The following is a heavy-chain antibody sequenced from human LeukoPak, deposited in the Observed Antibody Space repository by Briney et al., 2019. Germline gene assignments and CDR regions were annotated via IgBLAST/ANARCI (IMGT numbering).Heavy chain of an antibody. V-gene: IGHV3-64D*09. Sequence: GGSLRLSCSASGFTFSSYAMYSVRQAPGKGLEYVSGISSNGGSTYYADSVKGRFTISRDNSKNTPYLQMSSLRAEDTAVYYCVKITSSSGGDYWGQGTLVTVSS. J-gene: IGHJ4*02. CDR1: GFTFSSYA. D-gene: IGHD6-19*01. CDR2: ISSNGGST. CDR3: VKITSSSGGDY.